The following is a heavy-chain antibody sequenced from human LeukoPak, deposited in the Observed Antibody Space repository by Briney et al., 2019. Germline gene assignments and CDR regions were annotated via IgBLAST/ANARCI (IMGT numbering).Heavy chain of an antibody. D-gene: IGHD3-10*02. V-gene: IGHV3-21*06. CDR3: AELGITMIGGV. J-gene: IGHJ6*04. CDR1: AFTFSSYS. CDR2: ISTSSSYI. Sequence: GGSLRLSCAASAFTFSSYSMNWVRQAPGKGLEWVSSISTSSSYIYYADSVKGRFTISRDNAKNSLYLQMNSLRAEDTAVYYCAELGITMIGGVWGKGTTVTISS.